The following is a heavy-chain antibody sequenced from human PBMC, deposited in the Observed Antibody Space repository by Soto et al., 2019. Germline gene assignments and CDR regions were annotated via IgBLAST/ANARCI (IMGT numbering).Heavy chain of an antibody. D-gene: IGHD1-1*01. V-gene: IGHV3-53*01. Sequence: GGSLRLSCVGSGFDVTTNCMRWVRQAPGKGLECVSIVCTGGATHYADSVKGRFTISRDSSKNTVHLQMNNVRAEDTAVYYCVRDKRTISGIFPGYWGQGTQVTVSS. CDR3: VRDKRTISGIFPGY. CDR1: GFDVTTNC. J-gene: IGHJ4*02. CDR2: VCTGGAT.